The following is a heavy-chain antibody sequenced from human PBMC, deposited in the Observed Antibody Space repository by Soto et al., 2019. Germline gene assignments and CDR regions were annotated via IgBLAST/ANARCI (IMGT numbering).Heavy chain of an antibody. CDR2: INVYNVNT. CDR3: ASDTSRGEYDY. CDR1: GYTLTSYG. Sequence: QVQLVQSGAEVKKPGASVKVSCKASGYTLTSYGISWVRQAPGQGLEWMGWINVYNVNTNYAQKLQGRGTMTTDTSTSTAYLDLRSLRSDDTAVYFCASDTSRGEYDYSGHGTLVTVSS. D-gene: IGHD3-10*01. V-gene: IGHV1-18*01. J-gene: IGHJ4*01.